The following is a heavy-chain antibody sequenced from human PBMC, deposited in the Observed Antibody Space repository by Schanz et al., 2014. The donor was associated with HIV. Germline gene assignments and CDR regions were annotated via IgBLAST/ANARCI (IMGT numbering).Heavy chain of an antibody. D-gene: IGHD2-21*02. CDR1: GGPISSYY. V-gene: IGHV4-4*07. J-gene: IGHJ4*01. CDR3: ARGDFGGNSVDY. Sequence: QVQLQESGPGLVKPSETLSLTCTVSGGPISSYYWTWIRQPAGKGLEWIGRIYTSGGTNYNPSLKIRVTMSVDTPKNHFSLKLSSVTAADTAVYYCARGDFGGNSVDYWGHGNLVTVSA. CDR2: IYTSGGT.